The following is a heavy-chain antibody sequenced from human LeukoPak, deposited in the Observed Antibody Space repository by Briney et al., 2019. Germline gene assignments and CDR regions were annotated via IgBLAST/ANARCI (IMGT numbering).Heavy chain of an antibody. D-gene: IGHD2-2*01. CDR2: IYYLGNT. CDR1: GYSISSGFY. V-gene: IGHV4-38-2*02. CDR3: ARGRGGYCSSTSCYRGWFDP. J-gene: IGHJ5*02. Sequence: SETLSLTCSVSGYSISSGFYWGWIRQPPGKGLEWIGSIYYLGNTDYNPSLKSRVTISVDTSKNQFSLKLSSVTAADTAVYYCARGRGGYCSSTSCYRGWFDPWGQGTLVTVSS.